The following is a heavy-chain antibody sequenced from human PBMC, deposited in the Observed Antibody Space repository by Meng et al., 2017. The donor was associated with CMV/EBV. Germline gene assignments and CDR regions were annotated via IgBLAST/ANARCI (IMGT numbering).Heavy chain of an antibody. V-gene: IGHV4-39*01. CDR1: GGPISSSTYY. CDR3: ARIMAGTTSYGMDI. CDR2: IFYSGRA. D-gene: IGHD1-7*01. Sequence: SETLSLTCAVSGGPISSSTYYWGWIRQPPGKGLEWIGSIFYSGRAFYNPSLKSRISISVDTSKNQFSLKLSSVTAADTAVYYCARIMAGTTSYGMDIWGQGTTVTVSS. J-gene: IGHJ6*02.